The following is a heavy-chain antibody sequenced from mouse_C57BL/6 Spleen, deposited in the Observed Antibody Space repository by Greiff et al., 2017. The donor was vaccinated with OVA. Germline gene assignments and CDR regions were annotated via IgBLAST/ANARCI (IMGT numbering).Heavy chain of an antibody. CDR1: GYTFTSYW. CDR2: IDPSDSYT. CDR3: ANYYGNYDRFAY. V-gene: IGHV1-50*01. Sequence: QVQLQQPGAELVKPGASVKLSCKASGYTFTSYWMQWVKQRPGQGLEWIGEIDPSDSYTNYNQKFKGKATLTVDTSSSTAYMQLSSLTSEDSAVYYCANYYGNYDRFAYWGQGTLVTVSA. J-gene: IGHJ3*01. D-gene: IGHD2-1*01.